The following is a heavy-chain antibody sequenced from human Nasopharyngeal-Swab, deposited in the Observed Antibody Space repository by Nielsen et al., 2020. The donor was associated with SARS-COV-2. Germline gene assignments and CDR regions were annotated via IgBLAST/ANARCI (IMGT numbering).Heavy chain of an antibody. CDR2: IYPGDSDT. V-gene: IGHV5-51*01. CDR1: GYSFTSYW. J-gene: IGHJ6*02. Sequence: GESLKISCKGSGYSFTSYWIGWVRQMPGKGLEWMGIIYPGDSDTRYSPSFQGQVTISADKSISTAYLQWSSLKASDTAMYYCARSMPSRYYYYGMDVWGQETTVTVSS. CDR3: ARSMPSRYYYYGMDV. D-gene: IGHD2-2*01.